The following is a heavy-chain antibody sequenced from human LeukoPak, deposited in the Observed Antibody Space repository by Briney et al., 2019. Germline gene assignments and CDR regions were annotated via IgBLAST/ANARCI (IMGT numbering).Heavy chain of an antibody. J-gene: IGHJ4*02. D-gene: IGHD2-2*01. CDR3: VKDFGQTTAASAY. CDR1: GFTSDDYA. Sequence: GRSLRLSCAASGFTSDDYAMHWVRQVSGKGLEWVAGIRRDGDITGYADSVRGRFTISRDNAKNSLYLQMNSLRVEDTALYYCVKDFGQTTAASAYWGQGTLVAVSS. CDR2: IRRDGDIT. V-gene: IGHV3-9*02.